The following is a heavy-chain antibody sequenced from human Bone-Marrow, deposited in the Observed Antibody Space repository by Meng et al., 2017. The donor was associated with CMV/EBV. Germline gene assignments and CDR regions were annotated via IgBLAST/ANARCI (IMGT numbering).Heavy chain of an antibody. Sequence: ASVKVSCKASGYTFTSYDINWVRQATGQGLEWMGWMNPNSGNTGYAQKFQGRVTMTRNTSIRTAYMELSSLRSEDTAVYYCARIDLRLPPDCSSTSCYPGDDYWGQGTLVTVSS. V-gene: IGHV1-8*01. CDR1: GYTFTSYD. CDR2: MNPNSGNT. D-gene: IGHD2-2*01. J-gene: IGHJ4*02. CDR3: ARIDLRLPPDCSSTSCYPGDDY.